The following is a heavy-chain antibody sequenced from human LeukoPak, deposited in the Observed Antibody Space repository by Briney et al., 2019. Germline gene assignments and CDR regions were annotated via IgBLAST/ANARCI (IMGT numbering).Heavy chain of an antibody. J-gene: IGHJ4*02. Sequence: SETLSLTCGVSGGSVSNCYWSWIRQPPAKGLVWRGDVYYTGSTNFNPSLKSRVTMFEDKSKNQFSLRLYSVTVADTAVYYCARHFAYSSSSYFDYWGQGSLVTVSS. CDR3: ARHFAYSSSSYFDY. D-gene: IGHD6-6*01. CDR2: VYYTGST. CDR1: GGSVSNCY. V-gene: IGHV4-59*08.